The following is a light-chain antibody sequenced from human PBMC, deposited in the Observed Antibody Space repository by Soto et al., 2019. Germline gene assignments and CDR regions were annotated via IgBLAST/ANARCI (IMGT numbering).Light chain of an antibody. Sequence: QSVLTQPPSASGTPGQRVTISCSGSSSNIGSNTVNWYQQLPGTAPKLLIYSNNQRPSGVPDRFSGSKSGTSGSLAISGLQSEDGADYYCAAWDDSLNGVVFGGGTKLTVL. CDR1: SSNIGSNT. V-gene: IGLV1-44*01. CDR2: SNN. J-gene: IGLJ2*01. CDR3: AAWDDSLNGVV.